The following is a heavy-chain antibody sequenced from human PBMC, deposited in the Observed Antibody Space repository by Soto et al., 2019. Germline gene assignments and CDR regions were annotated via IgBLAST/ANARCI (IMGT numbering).Heavy chain of an antibody. CDR1: GGSISSGDYY. CDR3: ARWWSGSRQGFDP. Sequence: QVQLQESGPGLVKPSQTLSLTCTVSGGSISSGDYYWSWIRQHPGKGLEWIGYLYYSGSTYYNPSLKSRVTISVDTSKNQVSLKLSSVTAADTAVYYCARWWSGSRQGFDPWGQGTLVTVSS. D-gene: IGHD3-3*01. V-gene: IGHV4-31*03. J-gene: IGHJ5*02. CDR2: LYYSGST.